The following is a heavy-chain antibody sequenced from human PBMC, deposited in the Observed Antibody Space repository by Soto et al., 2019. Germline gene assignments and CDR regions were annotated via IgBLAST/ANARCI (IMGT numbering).Heavy chain of an antibody. V-gene: IGHV3-21*01. CDR3: ARDLGFGELDYFDY. D-gene: IGHD3-10*01. Sequence: EVQLVESGGGLVKPGGSLRLSCAASGFTFSTYPMNWVRQAPGKGLEWVSSISKASSHTYYADSVKGRFTISRDNANNPLYLQMNSLRAEDTAVYYCARDLGFGELDYFDYWGQGILVTVSS. CDR2: ISKASSHT. J-gene: IGHJ4*02. CDR1: GFTFSTYP.